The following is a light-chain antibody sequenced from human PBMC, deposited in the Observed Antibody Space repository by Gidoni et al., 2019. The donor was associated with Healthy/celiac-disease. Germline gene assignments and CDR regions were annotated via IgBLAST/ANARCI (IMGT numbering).Light chain of an antibody. J-gene: IGKJ1*01. Sequence: SLSPGERATLSCRASQSVSSSYLAWYQQKPGQAPRLLIYGASSRATGIPDRFSGSGSGTDFTLTISRLEPEDVAVYYCQQYGSSPWTFGQGTKVEIK. V-gene: IGKV3-20*01. CDR2: GAS. CDR3: QQYGSSPWT. CDR1: QSVSSSY.